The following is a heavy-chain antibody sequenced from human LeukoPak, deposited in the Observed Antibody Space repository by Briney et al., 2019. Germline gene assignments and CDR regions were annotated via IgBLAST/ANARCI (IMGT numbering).Heavy chain of an antibody. V-gene: IGHV4-34*01. D-gene: IGHD3-3*01. CDR3: ARGRGRFWSGYYRYFDY. CDR1: GGSISSYY. J-gene: IGHJ4*02. Sequence: KTSETLSLTCTVSGGSISSYYWSWIRQPPGKGLEWIGEINHSGSTNYNPSLKSRVTISVDTSKNQFSLKLSSVTAADTAVYYCARGRGRFWSGYYRYFDYWGQGTLVTVSS. CDR2: INHSGST.